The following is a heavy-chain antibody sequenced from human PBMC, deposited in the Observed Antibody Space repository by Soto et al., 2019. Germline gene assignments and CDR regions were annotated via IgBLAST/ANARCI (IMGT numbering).Heavy chain of an antibody. J-gene: IGHJ4*02. D-gene: IGHD3-16*01. CDR1: GGSISSGGYY. CDR3: ARTRGSQEWGDFVY. CDR2: IYYTGRT. Sequence: QVQLQESGPGLMKPSQTLSLTCTVSGGSISSGGYYWSWIRQHPGKGLEWIGYIYYTGRTYYNPSLKSRVAMSVDTSKNHFSLSLSSVTVADTAVYYCARTRGSQEWGDFVYWGQGALVTVSS. V-gene: IGHV4-31*03.